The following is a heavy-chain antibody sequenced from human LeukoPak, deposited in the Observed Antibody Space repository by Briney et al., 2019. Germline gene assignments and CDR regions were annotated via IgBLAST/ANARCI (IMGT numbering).Heavy chain of an antibody. Sequence: SETLSLTCTVSGYSITNNYYWDWIRQPPGKGLEWIASIYHSGRTYYNPALKSRVTISVDTSKNQFSLKLSSVTAADTAVYYCASAGIGAAAGDYWGQGTLVTVSS. J-gene: IGHJ4*02. CDR1: GYSITNNYY. CDR2: IYHSGRT. CDR3: ASAGIGAAAGDY. V-gene: IGHV4-38-2*02. D-gene: IGHD6-13*01.